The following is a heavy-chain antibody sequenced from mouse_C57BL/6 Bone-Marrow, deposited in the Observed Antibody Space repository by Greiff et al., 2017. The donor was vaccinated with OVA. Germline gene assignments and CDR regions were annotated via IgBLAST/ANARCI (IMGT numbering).Heavy chain of an antibody. CDR3: ARGDITTVLYWYFDV. CDR2: ISDGGSYT. V-gene: IGHV5-4*03. Sequence: DVKLVESGGGLVKPGGSLKLSCAASGFTFSSYAMSWVRQTPEKRLEWVATISDGGSYTYYPDNVKGRFTISRDNATNNLYLQMSHLKSEDTAMYYCARGDITTVLYWYFDVWGTGTTVTVSS. CDR1: GFTFSSYA. J-gene: IGHJ1*03. D-gene: IGHD1-1*01.